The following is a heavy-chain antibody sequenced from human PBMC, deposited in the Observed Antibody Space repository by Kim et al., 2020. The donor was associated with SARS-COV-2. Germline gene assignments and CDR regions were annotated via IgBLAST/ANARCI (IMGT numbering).Heavy chain of an antibody. V-gene: IGHV4-39*01. CDR2: IYYSGST. CDR1: GGSISSSSYY. D-gene: IGHD5-12*01. J-gene: IGHJ3*02. Sequence: SETLSLTCTVSGGSISSSSYYWGWIRQPPGKGLEWIGSIYYSGSTYYNPSLKSRVTISVDTSKNQFSLTLSSVTAADTAVYYCARSRGFPDDAFDIWGQGTMVTVSS. CDR3: ARSRGFPDDAFDI.